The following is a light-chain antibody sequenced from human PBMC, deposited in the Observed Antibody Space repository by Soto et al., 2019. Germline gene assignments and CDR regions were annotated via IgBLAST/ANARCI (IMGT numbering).Light chain of an antibody. J-gene: IGKJ1*01. V-gene: IGKV1-5*03. CDR1: QSISSW. Sequence: DIQMTQSPSTLSASVGDRVTITCRASQSISSWLAWYQQKPGKASKLLIYKASSLESGVPSRFSGSGSGTEFTLTFSSLQPDDFATYYCQQYNSYRRTFGQGTKVEIK. CDR3: QQYNSYRRT. CDR2: KAS.